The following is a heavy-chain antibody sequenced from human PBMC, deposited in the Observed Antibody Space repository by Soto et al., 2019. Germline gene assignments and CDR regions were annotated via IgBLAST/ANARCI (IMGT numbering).Heavy chain of an antibody. V-gene: IGHV1-58*01. J-gene: IGHJ6*02. CDR2: IVVGSGNT. CDR3: AVIAARRNYYYYGMEV. D-gene: IGHD6-6*01. CDR1: GFTFTSSA. Sequence: ASVKVSCKASGFTFTSSAVQWVRQARGQRLEWIGWIVVGSGNTNYAQKFQERVTITRDMSTSTAYMELSSLRSEDTAVYYCAVIAARRNYYYYGMEVWGQGTKVTVSS.